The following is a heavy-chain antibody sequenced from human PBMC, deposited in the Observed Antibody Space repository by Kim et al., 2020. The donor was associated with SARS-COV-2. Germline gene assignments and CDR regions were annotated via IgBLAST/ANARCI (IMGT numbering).Heavy chain of an antibody. CDR3: ASLPYYDSRPI. V-gene: IGHV4-30-2*05. J-gene: IGHJ4*02. Sequence: TYHNPSLTYRVTMSVDTSKNQFSLKLSSVTAADTAVYYCASLPYYDSRPIWGQGTLVTVSS. D-gene: IGHD3-22*01. CDR2: T.